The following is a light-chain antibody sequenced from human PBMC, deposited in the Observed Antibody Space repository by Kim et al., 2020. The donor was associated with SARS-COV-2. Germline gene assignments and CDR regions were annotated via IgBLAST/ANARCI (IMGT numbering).Light chain of an antibody. CDR1: SSDVGNYNY. CDR2: DVT. V-gene: IGLV2-11*01. J-gene: IGLJ3*02. Sequence: GQSLTISCTGTSSDVGNYNYVSWYHNHPGKAPKLIIYDVTKRPSGVPERFSGSKSGNTASLTISGLQPDDEADYYCCSYAGSYTWVFGGGTKLTVL. CDR3: CSYAGSYTWV.